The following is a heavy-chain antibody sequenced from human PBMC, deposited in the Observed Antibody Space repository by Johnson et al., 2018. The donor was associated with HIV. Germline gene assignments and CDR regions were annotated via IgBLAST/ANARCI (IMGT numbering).Heavy chain of an antibody. CDR2: IYSGGST. Sequence: VQLVESGGGLVQPGGSLRLSCAASGFTFSSYWMHWVRQAPGKGLVWVSVIYSGGSTYYADSVKGRFTISRDNSKNTLYLQMNSLRAEDTAVYYCTRVSLPPSYAFDFWGQGTMVTVSS. CDR1: GFTFSSYW. J-gene: IGHJ3*01. V-gene: IGHV3-66*01. CDR3: TRVSLPPSYAFDF.